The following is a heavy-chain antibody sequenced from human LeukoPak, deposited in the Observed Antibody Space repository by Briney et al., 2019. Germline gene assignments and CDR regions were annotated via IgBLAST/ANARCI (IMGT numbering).Heavy chain of an antibody. CDR2: INSDGSIT. CDR3: TRAVVVTASDS. Sequence: GASLRLSCAASGFTFSSFWMHWVRQAPGQGLVWVSRINSDGSITTYADSVKGRFTISRDNAKNTVYLQLSSLRAEDTAVYYCTRAVVVTASDSWGQGALVTVSS. CDR1: GFTFSSFW. V-gene: IGHV3-74*01. D-gene: IGHD2-21*02. J-gene: IGHJ4*02.